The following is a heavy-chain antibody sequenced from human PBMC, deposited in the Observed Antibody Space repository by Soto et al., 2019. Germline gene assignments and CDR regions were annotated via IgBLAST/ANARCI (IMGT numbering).Heavy chain of an antibody. V-gene: IGHV1-69*02. Sequence: QVQLVQSGSEVKKPGSSVRVSCKASGGTFSIYTISWVRQAPGQGLEWMGRVIPFLDITSYSQRFQGRVTITADKSTTTAYMELSSLRSEDTAVYYCARDRDNSNWPNFDSWGQGTLVTDSS. CDR3: ARDRDNSNWPNFDS. CDR1: GGTFSIYT. J-gene: IGHJ4*02. CDR2: VIPFLDIT. D-gene: IGHD6-13*01.